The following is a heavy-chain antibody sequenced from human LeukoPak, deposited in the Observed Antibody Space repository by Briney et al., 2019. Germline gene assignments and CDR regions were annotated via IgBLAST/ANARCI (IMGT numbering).Heavy chain of an antibody. V-gene: IGHV3-21*01. CDR3: ARAPGYRGFLDY. Sequence: GGSLRLSCAASGFSFSSYNMNWVRQAPGKGLEWVSFISSSSSYIYYVDSVKGRFTISRDNAKNSLYLQMNSLRAEDTAVYYCARAPGYRGFLDYWGQGNLVTVSS. D-gene: IGHD5-18*01. CDR1: GFSFSSYN. CDR2: ISSSSSYI. J-gene: IGHJ4*02.